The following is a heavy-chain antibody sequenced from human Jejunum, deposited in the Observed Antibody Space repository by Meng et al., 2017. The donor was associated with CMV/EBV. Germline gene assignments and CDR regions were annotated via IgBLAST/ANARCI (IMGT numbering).Heavy chain of an antibody. D-gene: IGHD1-26*01. V-gene: IGHV1-2*02. J-gene: IGHJ5*02. Sequence: ASGYTLTADFMFWVRQAPGQGLEWMGWINSNSGATNYAQKFQGRVTTTRDTSISTVYMDLSSLRSDDTAVYYCVTYSGSSRWFGPWGQGTLVTVSS. CDR1: GYTLTADF. CDR2: INSNSGAT. CDR3: VTYSGSSRWFGP.